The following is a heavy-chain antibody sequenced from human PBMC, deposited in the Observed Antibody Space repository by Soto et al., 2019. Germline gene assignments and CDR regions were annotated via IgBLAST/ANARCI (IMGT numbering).Heavy chain of an antibody. D-gene: IGHD6-13*01. V-gene: IGHV1-69*01. J-gene: IGHJ6*02. CDR3: ARDSQIAAAGTYYYYGMDV. CDR2: IIPIFGTA. Sequence: QVQLVQSGAEVKKPGSSVKVSCKASGGTFSSYAISWVRQAPGQGLEWMGGIIPIFGTANYAQKFQGRVKITADESTSTAYMELSSLRSEDTAVYYCARDSQIAAAGTYYYYGMDVWGQGTTVTVSS. CDR1: GGTFSSYA.